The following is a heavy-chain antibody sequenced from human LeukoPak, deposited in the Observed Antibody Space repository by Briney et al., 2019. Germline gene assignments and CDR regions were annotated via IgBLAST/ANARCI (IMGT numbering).Heavy chain of an antibody. J-gene: IGHJ6*02. D-gene: IGHD6-13*01. V-gene: IGHV3-53*01. CDR1: GLTVSSNY. CDR3: ARDLRGSSWLYYYYYGMDV. CDR2: IYSGGST. Sequence: GGSLRLSCAASGLTVSSNYMSWVRQAPGKGLEWVSVIYSGGSTYYADSVKGRFTISRDNSKNTLYLQMNSLRAEDTAVYYCARDLRGSSWLYYYYYGMDVWGQGTTVTVSS.